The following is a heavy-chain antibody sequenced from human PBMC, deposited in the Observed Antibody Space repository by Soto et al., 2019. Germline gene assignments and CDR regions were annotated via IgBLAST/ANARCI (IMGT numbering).Heavy chain of an antibody. V-gene: IGHV3-30*18. CDR1: GFTFSSYG. Sequence: GGSLRLSCAASGFTFSSYGMHWVRQAPGKGLEWVAVISYDGSNEYYADSVKGRFTISRDNSKSTLNLQMNSLRAEDTAVYYCAKTSIVGATSQFYYYYGMDVWGQGTTVTVSS. CDR2: ISYDGSNE. J-gene: IGHJ6*02. D-gene: IGHD1-26*01. CDR3: AKTSIVGATSQFYYYYGMDV.